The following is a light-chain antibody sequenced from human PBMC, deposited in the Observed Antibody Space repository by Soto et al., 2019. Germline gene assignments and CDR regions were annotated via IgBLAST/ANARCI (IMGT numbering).Light chain of an antibody. CDR3: QHYNSYSEA. V-gene: IGKV1-5*03. CDR2: KAS. CDR1: QTISSW. J-gene: IGKJ1*01. Sequence: DIQMTQSPSTLSGSVGYRVTITCLASQTISSWLAGYQQKPGKAPKLLIYKASTLKSGVPSRFSGSGSGTEFTLTISSLQPDDFATYYCQHYNSYSEAFGQGTKVDIK.